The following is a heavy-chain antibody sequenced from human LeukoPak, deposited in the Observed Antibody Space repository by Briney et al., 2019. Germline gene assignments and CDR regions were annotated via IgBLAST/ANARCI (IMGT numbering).Heavy chain of an antibody. J-gene: IGHJ4*02. CDR3: ARGPYFDFWTGYLDY. CDR2: IIPIFGTA. CDR1: GGTFSSYA. D-gene: IGHD3-3*01. Sequence: SVKVSCKASGGTFSSYAISWVRQAPGQGLEWMGGIIPIFGTANYAQKFQGRVTITTDESTSTAYMELISLRSEDTAVYYCARGPYFDFWTGYLDYWGQGTLVTVSS. V-gene: IGHV1-69*05.